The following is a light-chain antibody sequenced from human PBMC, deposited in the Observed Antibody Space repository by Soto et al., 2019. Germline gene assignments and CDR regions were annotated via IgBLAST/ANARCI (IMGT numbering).Light chain of an antibody. V-gene: IGLV2-14*01. J-gene: IGLJ1*01. CDR2: EVT. Sequence: QSVLTQTASVSGSPGQSITISCTGTSSDVGGYNYVSWYQQHPGKAPKIIIYEVTNRPSGVSNRFSGSKSGNTASLTISGLKAEDDADYYCSSFTSRFTFNYIFGTGTKGTVL. CDR1: SSDVGGYNY. CDR3: SSFTSRFTFNYI.